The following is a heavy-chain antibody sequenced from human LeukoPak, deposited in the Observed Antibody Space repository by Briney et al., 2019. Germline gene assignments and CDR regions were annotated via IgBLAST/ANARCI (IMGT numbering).Heavy chain of an antibody. D-gene: IGHD5-18*01. CDR3: ARAEQLWLWTDY. CDR2: IYYSGST. CDR1: GGSISSGGYS. Sequence: PSETLSLTCTVSGGSISSGGYSWNWFRQHPGKGLEWIGYIYYSGSTNYNPSLKSRVTISVDTSKNQFSLKLSSVTAADTAVYYCARAEQLWLWTDYWGQGTLVTVSS. J-gene: IGHJ4*02. V-gene: IGHV4-61*08.